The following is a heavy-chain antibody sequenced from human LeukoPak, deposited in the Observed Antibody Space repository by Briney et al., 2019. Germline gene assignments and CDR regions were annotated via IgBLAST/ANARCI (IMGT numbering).Heavy chain of an antibody. CDR1: GFTFSSYG. D-gene: IGHD5-24*01. V-gene: IGHV3-30*02. CDR2: IRYDGSNK. J-gene: IGHJ4*02. CDR3: AKANGYNYDGPFDY. Sequence: GGSLRLSCAASGFTFSSYGMHWVRQAPGKGLEWVAFIRYDGSNKYYADSVKGRFTISRDDSKNTLYLQVNSLTAEDTALYYCAKANGYNYDGPFDYWGQGTLVTVSS.